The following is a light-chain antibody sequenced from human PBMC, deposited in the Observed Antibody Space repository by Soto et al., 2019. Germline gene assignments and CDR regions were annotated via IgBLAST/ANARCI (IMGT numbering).Light chain of an antibody. J-gene: IGKJ4*01. Sequence: VIWMTQSPSLLSASTGDRVTISCLMSQGISSYLAWYQQKPGKAPELLIYAASTLQSGVPSRFSGSGSGTDFTLTISCLQSEDFATYYCQQLNSYPLTFGGGTKVDI. V-gene: IGKV1D-8*01. CDR2: AAS. CDR1: QGISSY. CDR3: QQLNSYPLT.